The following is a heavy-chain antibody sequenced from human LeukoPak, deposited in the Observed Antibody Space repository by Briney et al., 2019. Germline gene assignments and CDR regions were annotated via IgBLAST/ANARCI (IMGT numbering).Heavy chain of an antibody. CDR3: ARARNEWLWKDNYYYYYMDV. D-gene: IGHD5-12*01. CDR1: GGTFSSYA. Sequence: EASVKVSCKASGGTFSSYAISWVRQAPGQGLEWMGGIIPIFGTANCAQKFQGRVTITADESTSTAYMELSSLRSEDTAVYYCARARNEWLWKDNYYYYYMDVWGKGTTVTVSS. CDR2: IIPIFGTA. J-gene: IGHJ6*03. V-gene: IGHV1-69*13.